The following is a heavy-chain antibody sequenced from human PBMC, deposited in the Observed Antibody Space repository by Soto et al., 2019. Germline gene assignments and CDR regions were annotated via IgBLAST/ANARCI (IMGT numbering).Heavy chain of an antibody. J-gene: IGHJ4*02. CDR1: GFTFSSYA. CDR2: ISGSGGST. V-gene: IGHV3-23*01. Sequence: EVQLLESGGGLVQPGGSLRLSCAASGFTFSSYAMSWVRQAPGQGLEWVAAISGSGGSTYYADSVKGRFTISRDNSKKALYLQMNSLRAEDTAVYYCAKMPRGYDSSGYFHGYWGQGTLVTVSS. CDR3: AKMPRGYDSSGYFHGY. D-gene: IGHD3-22*01.